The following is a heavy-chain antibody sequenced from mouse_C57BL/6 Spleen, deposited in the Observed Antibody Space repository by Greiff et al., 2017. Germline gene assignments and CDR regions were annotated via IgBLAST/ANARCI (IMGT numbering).Heavy chain of an antibody. Sequence: VQLKQSGPGLVKPSQSLSLTCSVTGYSITSGYYWNWIRQFPGNKLEWMGYISYDGSNNYNPSLKNRISITRDTSKNQFFLTLNSVTTEDTATYYCARRFYSNFYFDYWGQGTTLTVSS. CDR2: ISYDGSN. V-gene: IGHV3-6*01. D-gene: IGHD2-5*01. CDR1: GYSITSGYY. CDR3: ARRFYSNFYFDY. J-gene: IGHJ2*01.